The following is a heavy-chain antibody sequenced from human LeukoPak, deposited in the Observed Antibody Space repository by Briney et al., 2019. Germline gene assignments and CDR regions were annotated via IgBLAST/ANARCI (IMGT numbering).Heavy chain of an antibody. V-gene: IGHV4-39*07. J-gene: IGHJ5*02. CDR1: GGSISSYY. CDR3: ARDRHSSSLNWFDP. CDR2: IYYSGST. D-gene: IGHD6-13*01. Sequence: SETLSLTCTVSGGSISSYYWGWIRQPPGKGLEWIGSIYYSGSTYYNPSLKSRVTISVDTSKNQFSLKLSSVTAADTAVYYCARDRHSSSLNWFDPWGQGTLVTVSS.